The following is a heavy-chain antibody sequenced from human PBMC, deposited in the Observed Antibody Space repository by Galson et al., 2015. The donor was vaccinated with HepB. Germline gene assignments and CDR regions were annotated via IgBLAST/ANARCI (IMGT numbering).Heavy chain of an antibody. J-gene: IGHJ4*02. Sequence: SLRLSCAASGFTFSNYAMSWVRQVPGKEFQWVSAISGSGDSTYYADSVKGRFTISRDNSKNTLFLQMDGLRAEDTAMYYCARERSQSYLGDWGQGALVAVSS. CDR1: GFTFSNYA. CDR3: ARERSQSYLGD. CDR2: ISGSGDST. V-gene: IGHV3-23*01. D-gene: IGHD3-16*01.